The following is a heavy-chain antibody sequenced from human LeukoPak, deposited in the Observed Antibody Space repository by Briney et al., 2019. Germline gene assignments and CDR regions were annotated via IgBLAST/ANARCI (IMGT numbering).Heavy chain of an antibody. CDR3: ARGRKYYYGSGSFSNWFDP. CDR1: GGSFSGYY. J-gene: IGHJ5*02. D-gene: IGHD3-10*01. Sequence: SETLSLTCAVYGGSFSGYYWSWLRQPPGKGLEWVGEINHSGSTNYNPSPKSRVTISVHPSKNQFSLKLSSVTAADTAVYYCARGRKYYYGSGSFSNWFDPWGQGTLVTVSS. CDR2: INHSGST. V-gene: IGHV4-34*01.